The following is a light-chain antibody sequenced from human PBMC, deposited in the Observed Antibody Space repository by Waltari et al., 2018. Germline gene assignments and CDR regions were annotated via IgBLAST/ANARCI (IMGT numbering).Light chain of an antibody. V-gene: IGKV1-39*01. Sequence: DIQMTQSPSSLSASVGDRVTITCRASQSISNYLNWYQQKPGQSPKLLIYAASSLQSVVPSRFRGSASGTEFTLTISSLQPEDFATYYCQQTYSSPTAFGQGTKVEVK. J-gene: IGKJ1*01. CDR2: AAS. CDR3: QQTYSSPTA. CDR1: QSISNY.